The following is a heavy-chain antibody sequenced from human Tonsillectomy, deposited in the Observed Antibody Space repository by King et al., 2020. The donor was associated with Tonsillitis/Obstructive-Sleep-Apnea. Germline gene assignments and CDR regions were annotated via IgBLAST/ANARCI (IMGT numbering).Heavy chain of an antibody. CDR3: ARNGLIPSRHQQLDIMDV. CDR1: GYSLTDHW. D-gene: IGHD1-1*01. J-gene: IGHJ6*02. CDR2: IDPSDSYV. Sequence: VQLVESGAEVKKPGESLRISCKASGYSLTDHWLSWVRQMPGKGLEWMGRIDPSDSYVNYSPSFEGRVSISCDRSIRAAYLQWSSLQASDSGMYFCARNGLIPSRHQQLDIMDVWGQGTTVTVSS. V-gene: IGHV5-10-1*03.